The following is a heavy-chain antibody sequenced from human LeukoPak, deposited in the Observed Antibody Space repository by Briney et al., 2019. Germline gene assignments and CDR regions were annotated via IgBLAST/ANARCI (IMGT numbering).Heavy chain of an antibody. J-gene: IGHJ3*02. CDR2: MNPNSGNT. CDR1: GYTFTSYD. CDR3: ARFVYGGNSDAFDI. V-gene: IGHV1-8*01. D-gene: IGHD4-17*01. Sequence: ASVKVSCKASGYTFTSYDINWVRQATGQGLEWMGWMNPNSGNTGYAQKFQGRVTMTRNTSISTAYMELSSLRSEDTAVYYCARFVYGGNSDAFDIWGQGTMVTVSS.